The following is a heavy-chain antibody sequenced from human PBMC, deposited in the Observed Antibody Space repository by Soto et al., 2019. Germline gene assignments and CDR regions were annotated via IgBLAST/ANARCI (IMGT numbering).Heavy chain of an antibody. J-gene: IGHJ6*02. D-gene: IGHD3-22*01. CDR2: ISSSRSTI. Sequence: EVQLVESGGGLVQPGGSLRLSCAASGFTFSSYSMNWVRQAPGKGLEWVSYISSSRSTIYYADSVKGRFTISRDNAKNSLYLQMNSLRDEDTAVYYCARDGYYDSSGYYYHGMDVWGQGTTVTVSS. V-gene: IGHV3-48*02. CDR1: GFTFSSYS. CDR3: ARDGYYDSSGYYYHGMDV.